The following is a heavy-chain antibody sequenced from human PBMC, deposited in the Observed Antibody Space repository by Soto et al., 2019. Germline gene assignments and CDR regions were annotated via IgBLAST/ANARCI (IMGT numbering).Heavy chain of an antibody. J-gene: IGHJ5*02. V-gene: IGHV1-2*02. CDR3: AKDLTRQLAYWLDP. D-gene: IGHD6-6*01. CDR1: GFSFTGYY. Sequence: QVQLVQSGAAVKKPGASVKVSCKASGFSFTGYYIHWLRQAPGQGLGWMGWINAHSGGTEYAQKCQGRVTLTRDTARATGGVALTSLTSDDTALYYCAKDLTRQLAYWLDPWGQGTQVTVSS. CDR2: INAHSGGT.